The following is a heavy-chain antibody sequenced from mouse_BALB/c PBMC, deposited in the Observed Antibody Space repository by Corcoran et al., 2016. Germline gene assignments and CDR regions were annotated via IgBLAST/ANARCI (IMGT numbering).Heavy chain of an antibody. J-gene: IGHJ2*01. CDR3: ARSYDYDYFDY. CDR1: GFSLSTSGMG. V-gene: IGHV8-12*01. D-gene: IGHD2-4*01. CDR2: IYWDDDK. Sequence: QVTLKESGPGILQPSQTLSLTCSFSGFSLSTSGMGVNWIRQPSGKGLEWLAHIYWDDDKRYNPSLKSRLTISKDTSRNQVFLKITSVDTADTATYYCARSYDYDYFDYWGQGTTLTVSS.